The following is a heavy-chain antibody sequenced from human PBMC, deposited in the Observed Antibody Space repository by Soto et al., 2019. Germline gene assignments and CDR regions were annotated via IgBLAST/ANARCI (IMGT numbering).Heavy chain of an antibody. Sequence: SVKVSFKASGFTFTSSAVQWVRQARGQRLEWIGWIVVGSGNTNYAQKFQERVTITRDMSTSTAYMELSSLRSEDTAVYYCAVSTWIQLSDFDYWGQGTLVTVSS. CDR1: GFTFTSSA. CDR2: IVVGSGNT. V-gene: IGHV1-58*01. CDR3: AVSTWIQLSDFDY. D-gene: IGHD5-18*01. J-gene: IGHJ4*02.